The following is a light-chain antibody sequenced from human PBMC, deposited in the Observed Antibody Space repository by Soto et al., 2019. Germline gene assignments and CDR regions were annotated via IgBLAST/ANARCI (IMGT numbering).Light chain of an antibody. Sequence: QSVLTQPASVSGSPGQSITISCTGTSSDVGAYNFVSWYQHHPGRAPKLIIYEVTIRPSGVSNRFSGYKSGNTASLTISGLQAEDEADYYCSSYTTTAPYVFGSGTKVTV. V-gene: IGLV2-14*01. J-gene: IGLJ1*01. CDR1: SSDVGAYNF. CDR2: EVT. CDR3: SSYTTTAPYV.